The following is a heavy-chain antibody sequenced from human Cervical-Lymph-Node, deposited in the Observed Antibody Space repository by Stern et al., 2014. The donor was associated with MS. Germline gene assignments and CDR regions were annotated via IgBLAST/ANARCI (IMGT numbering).Heavy chain of an antibody. CDR1: GFTFSTPT. CDR2: ISSSSTYI. D-gene: IGHD3-16*01. CDR3: LRDGGDY. V-gene: IGHV3-21*01. J-gene: IGHJ4*02. Sequence: EVHLVESGGGLVKPGGSLRLSCAASGFTFSTPTVNWVRQAPGKGLEWVSSISSSSTYIYYADSVKGRFTISRDNARNSLYLQMNSLRVDDTAVYYCLRDGGDYWGQGTLVTVSS.